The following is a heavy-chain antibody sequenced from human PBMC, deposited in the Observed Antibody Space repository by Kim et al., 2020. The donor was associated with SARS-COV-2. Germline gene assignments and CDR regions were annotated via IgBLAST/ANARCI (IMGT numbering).Heavy chain of an antibody. Sequence: GGSLRLSCAASGFTFSSYGMHWVRQAPGKGLEWVAVISYDGSNKYYADSVKGRFTISRDNSKNTLYLQMNSLRAEDTAVYYCAKDRRYYYGSGSYALDYWGQGTLVTVSS. CDR2: ISYDGSNK. J-gene: IGHJ4*02. V-gene: IGHV3-30*18. CDR1: GFTFSSYG. D-gene: IGHD3-10*01. CDR3: AKDRRYYYGSGSYALDY.